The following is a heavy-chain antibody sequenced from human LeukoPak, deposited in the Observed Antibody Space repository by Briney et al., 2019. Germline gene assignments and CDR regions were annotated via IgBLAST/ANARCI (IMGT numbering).Heavy chain of an antibody. D-gene: IGHD3-22*01. Sequence: ASVKVSCKASGYTFTSYDINWVRQATGQGLEWMGWMNPNSGNTGYAQKFQGRVTITRNTSISTAYMELSSLRSEDTAVYYCAKAHRSPYYYDSRDAFDIWGQGTMVTVSS. CDR3: AKAHRSPYYYDSRDAFDI. V-gene: IGHV1-8*03. J-gene: IGHJ3*02. CDR1: GYTFTSYD. CDR2: MNPNSGNT.